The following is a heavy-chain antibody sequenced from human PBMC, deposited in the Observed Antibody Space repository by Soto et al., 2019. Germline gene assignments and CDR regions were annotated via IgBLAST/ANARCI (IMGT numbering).Heavy chain of an antibody. CDR3: ARTTYSSSWYTHYYYYGMDV. CDR2: IYHSGST. J-gene: IGHJ6*02. V-gene: IGHV4-31*03. CDR1: GGSISSGDFY. D-gene: IGHD6-13*01. Sequence: SETLSLTCTVSGGSISSGDFYWSWIRQHPGKGLEWIAYIYHSGSTSFNPSLRSRVTISLDTSKNQFSLKLSSVTAADTAVYYCARTTYSSSWYTHYYYYGMDVWGQGTTVTVSS.